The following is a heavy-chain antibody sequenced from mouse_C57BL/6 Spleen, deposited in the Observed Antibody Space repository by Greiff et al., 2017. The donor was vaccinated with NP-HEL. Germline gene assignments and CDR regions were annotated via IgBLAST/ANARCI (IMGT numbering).Heavy chain of an antibody. D-gene: IGHD1-1*01. CDR1: GFSLSTFGMG. Sequence: QVTLKVSGPGILQPSQTLSLTCSFSGFSLSTFGMGVGWIRQPSGKGLEWLAHIWWDDDKYYNPALTSRLTLSKDTSKNQVFLKIANVDTADTATYYCARTNRSLYGSRGGYAMDYWGQGTSVTVSS. J-gene: IGHJ4*01. CDR3: ARTNRSLYGSRGGYAMDY. V-gene: IGHV8-8*01. CDR2: IWWDDDK.